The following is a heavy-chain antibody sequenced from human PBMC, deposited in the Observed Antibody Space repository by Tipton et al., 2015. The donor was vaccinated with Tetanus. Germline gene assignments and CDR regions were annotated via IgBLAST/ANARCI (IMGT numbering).Heavy chain of an antibody. D-gene: IGHD3-10*01. V-gene: IGHV4-59*01. J-gene: IGHJ4*02. CDR2: VYYTGST. CDR3: ARSKLLWFGESLSGFDS. CDR1: GASFSDYY. Sequence: GLVKPSETLSLTCAVYGASFSDYYWSWIRQPPGKGLEWIGYVYYTGSTDYNPSLKSRVTISVDTSKSQFSLRLTSVTAADTAVYYCARSKLLWFGESLSGFDSWGQGTLVTVSS.